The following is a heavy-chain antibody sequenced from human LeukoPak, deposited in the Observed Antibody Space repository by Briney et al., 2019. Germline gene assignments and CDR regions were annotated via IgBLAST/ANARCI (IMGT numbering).Heavy chain of an antibody. D-gene: IGHD6-13*01. Sequence: SETLSLTCTVSGGSLSSSSYYWSWLRQPPGKGLEWIGYSYYSGSTNYNPSLKSRVSISVDPSKKQFSLKLRSGTAADTAVYYCARDTPAAGTRYFDYWGQGTLLTVSS. V-gene: IGHV4-61*01. CDR2: SYYSGST. CDR1: GGSLSSSSYY. J-gene: IGHJ4*02. CDR3: ARDTPAAGTRYFDY.